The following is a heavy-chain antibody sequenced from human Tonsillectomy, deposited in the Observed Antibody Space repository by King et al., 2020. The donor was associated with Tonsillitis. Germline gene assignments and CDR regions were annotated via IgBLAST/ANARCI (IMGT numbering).Heavy chain of an antibody. Sequence: QVQLVESGGGVVQPGRSLRLSCAASGFTFSSYAMHWVRQAPGKGLEWVAVISYDGSNKYYADSVKRRVTISRDTSNNTLYLQMNSLRAEDTALYYCARVRRITMVRGSYGMDVWGQGTTVTVSS. CDR3: ARVRRITMVRGSYGMDV. V-gene: IGHV3-30-3*01. J-gene: IGHJ6*02. CDR2: ISYDGSNK. D-gene: IGHD3-10*01. CDR1: GFTFSSYA.